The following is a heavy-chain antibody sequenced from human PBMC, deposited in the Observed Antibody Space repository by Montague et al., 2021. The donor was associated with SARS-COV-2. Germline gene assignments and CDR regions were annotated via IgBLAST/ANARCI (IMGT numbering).Heavy chain of an antibody. D-gene: IGHD3-22*01. J-gene: IGHJ4*02. CDR3: ARHGKTRIAMIVVVIGYFDY. CDR2: TYHSGST. V-gene: IGHV4-39*01. CDR1: GGSISSSSYY. Sequence: SETLSLTCTVSGGSISSSSYYWGWIRQPPGKGLEWIGSTYHSGSTYYNPSLKSRVTISVDTSKNQFSLKLSSVTAADTAVYYWARHGKTRIAMIVVVIGYFDYWGQGTLVTVSS.